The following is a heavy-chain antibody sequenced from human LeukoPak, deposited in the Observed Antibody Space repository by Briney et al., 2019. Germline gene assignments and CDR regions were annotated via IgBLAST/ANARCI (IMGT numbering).Heavy chain of an antibody. CDR2: ISAYNGNT. J-gene: IGHJ5*02. Sequence: ASVKVSCKASGYTFTSYGISWVRQSPGQGLEWMGWISAYNGNTNYAQKRQGRVTMTRDMSTTTVYMELSSLRSEDTAVYYCAREGGQLVYVNWFDPWGQGTLVTVSS. V-gene: IGHV1-18*01. CDR3: AREGGQLVYVNWFDP. CDR1: GYTFTSYG. D-gene: IGHD6-13*01.